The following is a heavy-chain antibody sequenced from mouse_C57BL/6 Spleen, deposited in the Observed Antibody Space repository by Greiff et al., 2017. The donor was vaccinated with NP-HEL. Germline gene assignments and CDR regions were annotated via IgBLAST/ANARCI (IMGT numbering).Heavy chain of an antibody. J-gene: IGHJ4*01. Sequence: VQLQQSGAELVRPGASVTLSCKASGYTFTDYEMHWVKQTPVHGLEWIGAIDPETGGTAYNQKFKGKAILTADKSSSTAYMELRSLTSEDSAVYYCTRGPDYAMDYWGQGTSVTVSS. V-gene: IGHV1-15*01. CDR1: GYTFTDYE. CDR2: IDPETGGT. CDR3: TRGPDYAMDY.